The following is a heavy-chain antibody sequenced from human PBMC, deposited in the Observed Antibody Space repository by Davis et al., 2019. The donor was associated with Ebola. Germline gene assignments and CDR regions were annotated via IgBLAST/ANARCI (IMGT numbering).Heavy chain of an antibody. V-gene: IGHV3-23*01. Sequence: GESLKISCAASGFTFSNYDMSWVRHVPGKGLEWVSTFSASEGHTHYSDSVRGRFTISRDNSKNTLDLQMNSLRAEDTATYYCARYCHYTDCSYFDCWGQGTMVAVSS. D-gene: IGHD2-15*01. CDR2: FSASEGHT. CDR3: ARYCHYTDCSYFDC. CDR1: GFTFSNYD. J-gene: IGHJ4*02.